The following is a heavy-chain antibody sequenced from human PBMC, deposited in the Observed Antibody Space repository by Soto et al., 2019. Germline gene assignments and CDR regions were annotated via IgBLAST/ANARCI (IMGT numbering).Heavy chain of an antibody. CDR1: GYTFSGYY. CDR2: INPNSGGT. CDR3: ARDGEWLQRYYYSYTGIYS. Sequence: DSLQVSCKASGYTFSGYYMYWVRQAPGQGLEWMGWINPNSGGTNYGQKFQGRVTMTRDTSISTAYMELSRLRSDDTAVYYCARDGEWLQRYYYSYTGIYSCAQRNTVPVSS. J-gene: IGHJ6*02. V-gene: IGHV1-2*02. D-gene: IGHD5-12*01.